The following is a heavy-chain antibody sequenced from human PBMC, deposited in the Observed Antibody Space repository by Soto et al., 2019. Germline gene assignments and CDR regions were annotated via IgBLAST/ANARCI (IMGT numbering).Heavy chain of an antibody. Sequence: PGGSLRLSCAASGFTFSGYVMHGVRQAPGKGLEWVAVILYDGSKKYYADSVNGRFTISRDNSKNTLYLQMSSLRAEDTALYYCVKDGSSGWPYFDDMDVWGQGTTVTVSS. V-gene: IGHV3-30*18. D-gene: IGHD6-19*01. CDR2: ILYDGSKK. CDR3: VKDGSSGWPYFDDMDV. J-gene: IGHJ6*02. CDR1: GFTFSGYV.